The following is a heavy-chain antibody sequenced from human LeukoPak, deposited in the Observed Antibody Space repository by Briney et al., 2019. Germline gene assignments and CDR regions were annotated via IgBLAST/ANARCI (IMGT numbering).Heavy chain of an antibody. J-gene: IGHJ6*03. D-gene: IGHD2-2*02. CDR1: GFTFSSYA. V-gene: IGHV3-23*01. CDR2: ISGSGGST. CDR3: AKDLLEGYCSSTSCYNQINYYYYYVDV. Sequence: PGGSLRPSCAASGFTFSSYAMSWVRQAPGKGLEWVSAISGSGGSTYYADSVTGRLTISRDNSKNTLYLQMNSLRAEDTAVYYCAKDLLEGYCSSTSCYNQINYYYYYVDVWGKGTTVTVSS.